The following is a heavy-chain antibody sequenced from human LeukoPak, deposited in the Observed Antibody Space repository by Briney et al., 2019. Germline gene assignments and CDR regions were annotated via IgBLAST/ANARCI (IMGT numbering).Heavy chain of an antibody. J-gene: IGHJ4*02. Sequence: ASVKVSCKASGGTFSSYAISWVRQAPGQGLEWMGGIIPIFGTANYAQKFQGRVTITADESTSTAYMELSSLRSEDTAVYYCARDVAPRGLLFRSYPTVDWGQGTLVTVSS. CDR3: ARDVAPRGLLFRSYPTVD. CDR2: IIPIFGTA. CDR1: GGTFSSYA. V-gene: IGHV1-69*01. D-gene: IGHD2-21*02.